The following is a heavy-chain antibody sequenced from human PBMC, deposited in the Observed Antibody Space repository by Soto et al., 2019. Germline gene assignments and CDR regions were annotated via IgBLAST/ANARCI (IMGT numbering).Heavy chain of an antibody. CDR3: ARNDASYEVFYQ. Sequence: ASVKVSCKASGYTFTNYAMHWVRQAPGQRLEWMGWIHAGNGNSKYSQNFQDRVTITRDTSASTAYMELSSLTSEDTAIYYCARNDASYEVFYQWGQGTLVTVSS. V-gene: IGHV1-3*01. CDR1: GYTFTNYA. D-gene: IGHD2-2*01. CDR2: IHAGNGNS. J-gene: IGHJ4*02.